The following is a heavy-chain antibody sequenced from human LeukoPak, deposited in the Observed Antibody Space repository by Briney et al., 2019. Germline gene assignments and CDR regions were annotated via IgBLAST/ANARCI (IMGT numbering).Heavy chain of an antibody. CDR3: ARSPSSSWFDY. CDR1: GGSLSSDDFY. J-gene: IGHJ4*02. CDR2: TFYSGST. V-gene: IGHV4-30-4*08. Sequence: PSETLSLTCTVSGGSLSSDDFYWSWIRQPPGKGLEWIGYTFYSGSTYYNPSLKSRVTMSLDTSKNQFSLKLSSVTAADTAVYYCARSPSSSWFDYWGQGTLVTVSS. D-gene: IGHD6-13*01.